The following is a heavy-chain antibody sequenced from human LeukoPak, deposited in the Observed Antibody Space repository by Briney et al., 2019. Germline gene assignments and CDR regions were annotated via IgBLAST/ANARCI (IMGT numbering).Heavy chain of an antibody. Sequence: SETLSLTCTVSGGSISTYYWNWIRQPPGKGLEWIGYIYYSGSTNYNPSLKSRVTISVDTSKNQFSLKLTSVTAADTAVYYCARGNSGSYSQFDYWGQGTLVTVSS. CDR2: IYYSGST. J-gene: IGHJ4*02. D-gene: IGHD1-26*01. V-gene: IGHV4-59*01. CDR1: GGSISTYY. CDR3: ARGNSGSYSQFDY.